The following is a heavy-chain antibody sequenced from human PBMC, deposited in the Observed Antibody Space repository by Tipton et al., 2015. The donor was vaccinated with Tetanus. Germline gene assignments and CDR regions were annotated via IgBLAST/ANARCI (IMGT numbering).Heavy chain of an antibody. CDR1: RFTFSSYG. J-gene: IGHJ4*02. D-gene: IGHD4/OR15-4a*01. CDR3: AAEVSAGY. CDR2: ISYDGNSE. Sequence: SLRLSCAASRFTFSSYGMHWVRQAPGKGLEWVAVISYDGNSEYYADSVKGRFTISRDNSKNLLHLQMNSLRAEDTAVYYCAAEVSAGYWGQGTLVTVSS. V-gene: IGHV3-30*03.